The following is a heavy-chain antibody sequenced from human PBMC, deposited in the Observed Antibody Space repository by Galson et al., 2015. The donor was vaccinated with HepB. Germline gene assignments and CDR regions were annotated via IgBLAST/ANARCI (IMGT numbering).Heavy chain of an antibody. J-gene: IGHJ6*02. CDR3: ARTYCTNGVCGAAAGTFYYYYGMDV. V-gene: IGHV1-46*01. CDR2: INPSGGST. Sequence: SVKVSCKASGYTFTSYYMHWVRQAPGQGLEWMGIINPSGGSTSYAQKFQGRVTMTRDTSTSTVYMELSSQRSEDTAVYYCARTYCTNGVCGAAAGTFYYYYGMDVWGQGTTVTVSS. CDR1: GYTFTSYY. D-gene: IGHD2-8*01.